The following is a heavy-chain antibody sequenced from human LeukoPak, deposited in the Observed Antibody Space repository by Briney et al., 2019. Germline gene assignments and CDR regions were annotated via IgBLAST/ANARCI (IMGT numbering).Heavy chain of an antibody. CDR1: GYTFTSYA. CDR3: ARAMARENENHFNP. J-gene: IGHJ5*02. V-gene: IGHV1-3*03. CDR2: INAGNGNT. Sequence: ASVKVSCKASGYTFTSYAMHWVRQAPGQRLEWMGWINAGNGNTKYSQEFQGRVTITRDTSASAAYMELSSLRSEDTAVYYCARAMARENENHFNPWGQGTLVTVSS. D-gene: IGHD1-14*01.